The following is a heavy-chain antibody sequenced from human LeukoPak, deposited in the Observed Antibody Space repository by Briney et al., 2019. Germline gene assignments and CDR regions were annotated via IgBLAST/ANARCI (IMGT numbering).Heavy chain of an antibody. CDR1: GFTFSNYG. CDR3: ARSTAYSSSWTSSYFDS. CDR2: IWYDGSIK. V-gene: IGHV3-33*01. J-gene: IGHJ4*02. D-gene: IGHD6-13*01. Sequence: GRSLRLSCAASGFTFSNYGVHWVRQAPGKGLEWVTTIWYDGSIKYYVDSVKGRFTIYRDNTKNTVYLQMNSLRAEDTAVYFCARSTAYSSSWTSSYFDSWGQGARVTVSS.